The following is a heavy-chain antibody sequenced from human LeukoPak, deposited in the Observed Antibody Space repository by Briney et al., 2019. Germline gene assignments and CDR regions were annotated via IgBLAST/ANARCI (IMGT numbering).Heavy chain of an antibody. CDR2: ISAYNGNT. V-gene: IGHV1-18*01. D-gene: IGHD2-15*01. CDR1: GGTFSSYA. CDR3: ALYCSGGSCYSDGAS. J-gene: IGHJ5*02. Sequence: ASVKVSCTASGGTFSSYAISWVRQAPGQGLEWMGWISAYNGNTNYAQKLQGRVTMTTDTSTSTAYMELRSLRSDDTAVYYCALYCSGGSCYSDGASWGQGTLVTVSS.